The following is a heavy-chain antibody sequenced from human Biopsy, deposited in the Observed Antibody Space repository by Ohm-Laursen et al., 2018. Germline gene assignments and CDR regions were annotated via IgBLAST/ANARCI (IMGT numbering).Heavy chain of an antibody. Sequence: SETLSLTCSVSGGSIISYYWTWIRQPPGKGLEWIGHVYNGGITNYNPSLKSRVTISKDTSKKQFSLQVNSVTAADTAVYYCARTPRDSFWSGSYKRGLWFDPWGQGTLVIVSS. CDR3: ARTPRDSFWSGSYKRGLWFDP. D-gene: IGHD3-3*01. V-gene: IGHV4-59*01. CDR1: GGSIISYY. J-gene: IGHJ5*02. CDR2: VYNGGIT.